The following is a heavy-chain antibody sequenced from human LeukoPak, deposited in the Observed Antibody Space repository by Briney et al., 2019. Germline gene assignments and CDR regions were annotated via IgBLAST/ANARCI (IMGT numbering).Heavy chain of an antibody. CDR3: ASNTYYYDSSGYYSTFDY. CDR1: GGSFSGYY. D-gene: IGHD3-22*01. J-gene: IGHJ4*02. V-gene: IGHV4-34*01. Sequence: PSETLSLTCAVYGGSFSGYYWSWIRQPPGKGLEWIGSIYYSGSTYYNPSLRSRVTISVDTSKNQFSLKLSSVTAADTAVYYCASNTYYYDSSGYYSTFDYWGQGTLVTVSS. CDR2: IYYSGST.